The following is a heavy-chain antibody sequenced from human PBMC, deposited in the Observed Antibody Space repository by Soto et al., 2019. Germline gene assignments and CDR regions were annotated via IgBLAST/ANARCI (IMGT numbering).Heavy chain of an antibody. CDR2: ISYDGNDR. J-gene: IGHJ4*02. Sequence: QVQLVESGGGVVQPGRSLTVSCAASGFTFSNYGMHWVRQPPGKGLEWVAVISYDGNDRHYTDSVKGRFTISRDNSKKSFYLQMNSLSDEDTAVYYGAQNVDGSTFEYWGQGTLVTVSS. CDR3: AQNVDGSTFEY. CDR1: GFTFSNYG. V-gene: IGHV3-30*03.